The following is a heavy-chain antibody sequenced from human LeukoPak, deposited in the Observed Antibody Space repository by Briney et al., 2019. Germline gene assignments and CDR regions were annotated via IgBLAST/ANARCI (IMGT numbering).Heavy chain of an antibody. CDR2: ISASGTYI. V-gene: IGHV3-21*01. Sequence: GGSLRLSCAASGFTFSSYSMNWVRQAPGKGLEWVSSISASGTYIYYADSVKGRFTISRDNAKNSLYLQMNSLRAEDTAVYYCVNNYGDPSSRWGQGTLVTVSS. D-gene: IGHD4-17*01. CDR1: GFTFSSYS. J-gene: IGHJ4*02. CDR3: VNNYGDPSSR.